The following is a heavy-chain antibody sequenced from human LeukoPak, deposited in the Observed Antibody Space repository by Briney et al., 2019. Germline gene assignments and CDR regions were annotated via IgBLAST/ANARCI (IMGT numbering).Heavy chain of an antibody. V-gene: IGHV3-9*01. J-gene: IGHJ4*02. CDR1: GFTFDDYA. Sequence: GRSLRLSCAASGFTFDDYAMHWVRQAPGKGLEWVSGISWNSGNIGYANSVKGRFTISRDNAKNSLYLQMNSLRAEDTAVYYCARGVVRYFDYWGQGALVTVSS. D-gene: IGHD3-9*01. CDR3: ARGVVRYFDY. CDR2: ISWNSGNI.